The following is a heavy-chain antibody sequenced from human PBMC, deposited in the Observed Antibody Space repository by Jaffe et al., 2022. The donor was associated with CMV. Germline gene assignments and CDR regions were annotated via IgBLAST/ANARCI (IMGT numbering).Heavy chain of an antibody. CDR2: ISSSSSYI. D-gene: IGHD3-16*02. J-gene: IGHJ4*02. Sequence: EVQLVESGGGLVKPGGSLRLSCAASGFTFSSYSMNWVRQAPGKGLEWVSSISSSSSYIYYADSVKGRFTISRDNAKNSLYLQMNSLRAEDTAVYYCARAPQEGITFGGVIVYFDYWGQGTLVTVSS. CDR1: GFTFSSYS. CDR3: ARAPQEGITFGGVIVYFDY. V-gene: IGHV3-21*01.